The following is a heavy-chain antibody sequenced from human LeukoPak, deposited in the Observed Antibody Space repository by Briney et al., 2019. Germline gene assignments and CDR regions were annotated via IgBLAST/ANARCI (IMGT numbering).Heavy chain of an antibody. J-gene: IGHJ4*02. CDR2: VYYNGIT. Sequence: PSETLSLTCTASGVSISSYFWSWIRQPPGKGLEWIGYVYYNGITNYNPSLKSRVSISLDTSKNQFSLNLNSVTAADTAVYYCASQLGGTTFHWGQGTLVTVSS. CDR3: ASQLGGTTFH. D-gene: IGHD1-1*01. CDR1: GVSISSYF. V-gene: IGHV4-59*01.